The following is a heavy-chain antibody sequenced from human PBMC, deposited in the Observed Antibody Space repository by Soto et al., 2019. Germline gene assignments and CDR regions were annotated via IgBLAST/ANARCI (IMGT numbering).Heavy chain of an antibody. V-gene: IGHV4-59*08. D-gene: IGHD2-15*01. CDR3: ARRLRGARHYYGYGTDV. CDR1: GGSISSYY. CDR2: IYYSGST. Sequence: QVQLQESGPGLLKPSETLSLTCTVSGGSISSYYWSWIRQPPGKGLEWIGYIYYSGSTNYNPSLRSRVTISVDSSKNQFSLKLSSVTAADWAVYYCARRLRGARHYYGYGTDVWCQGTTLTVSS. J-gene: IGHJ6*02.